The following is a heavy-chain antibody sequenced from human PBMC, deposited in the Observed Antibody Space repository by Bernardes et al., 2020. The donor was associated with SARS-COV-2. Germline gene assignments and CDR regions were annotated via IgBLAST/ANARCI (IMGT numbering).Heavy chain of an antibody. J-gene: IGHJ4*02. V-gene: IGHV3-23*01. CDR1: GFTFSSYA. CDR3: AKDIYDSSGYYYEGAY. Sequence: GGSLRLSCAASGFTFSSYAMSWVRQAPGKGLEWVSAISGSGGSTYYADSVKGRFTISRDNSKNTLYLQMNSLRAEDTAVYYCAKDIYDSSGYYYEGAYWGQGTLVTVSS. D-gene: IGHD3-22*01. CDR2: ISGSGGST.